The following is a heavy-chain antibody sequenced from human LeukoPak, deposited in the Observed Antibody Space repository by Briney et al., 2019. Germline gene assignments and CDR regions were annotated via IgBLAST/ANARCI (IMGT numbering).Heavy chain of an antibody. D-gene: IGHD6-19*01. V-gene: IGHV3-30*04. Sequence: GGSLRLSCAASGFTFSSYAMHWVRQAPGKGLEWVAVISYDGSNKYYADSVKGRFTISRDNSKNTLYLQMNSLRAEDTAVYYCARARLCIAVAGGHNWFDPWGQGTLVTVSS. J-gene: IGHJ5*02. CDR1: GFTFSSYA. CDR2: ISYDGSNK. CDR3: ARARLCIAVAGGHNWFDP.